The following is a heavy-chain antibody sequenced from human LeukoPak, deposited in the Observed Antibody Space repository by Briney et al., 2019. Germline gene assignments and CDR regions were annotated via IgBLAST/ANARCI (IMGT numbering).Heavy chain of an antibody. Sequence: PSETLSLTCTVSGGSISSYYWSWIRQPPGKGLEWIGYIYYSGGTNYNPSLKSRVTISVDTSKNQFSLKLSSVTAADTAVYYCARDTHNWNDRAFDIWGQGTMVTVSS. CDR3: ARDTHNWNDRAFDI. D-gene: IGHD1-1*01. J-gene: IGHJ3*02. CDR2: IYYSGGT. V-gene: IGHV4-59*01. CDR1: GGSISSYY.